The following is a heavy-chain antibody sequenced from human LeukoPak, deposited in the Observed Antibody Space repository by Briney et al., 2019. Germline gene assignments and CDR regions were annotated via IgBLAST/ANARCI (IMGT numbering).Heavy chain of an antibody. CDR1: GFTFSSYS. D-gene: IGHD3-9*01. J-gene: IGHJ4*02. CDR2: ISSSGSTI. Sequence: GGSLRLSCAASGFTFSSYSMNWVRQAPGKGLEWVSYISSSGSTIYYADSVKGRFTISRDNAKNSLYLQMNSLRAEDTAVYYCARESTYYDILTPRGFDYWGQGTLVTVSS. CDR3: ARESTYYDILTPRGFDY. V-gene: IGHV3-48*04.